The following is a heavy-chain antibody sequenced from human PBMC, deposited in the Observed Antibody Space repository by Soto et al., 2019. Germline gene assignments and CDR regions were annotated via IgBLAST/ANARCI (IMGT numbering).Heavy chain of an antibody. Sequence: PSETLSLTCTVSGGSISSSSYYWGWIRQPPGKGLEWIGTFYYSGSTYYNPSLKSRVTISVDTSKNQFSLKLSSVTAADTAVYYCARVCGGDCHYGMDVWGQGTTVTVSS. V-gene: IGHV4-39*07. CDR3: ARVCGGDCHYGMDV. CDR2: FYYSGST. J-gene: IGHJ6*02. CDR1: GGSISSSSYY. D-gene: IGHD2-21*02.